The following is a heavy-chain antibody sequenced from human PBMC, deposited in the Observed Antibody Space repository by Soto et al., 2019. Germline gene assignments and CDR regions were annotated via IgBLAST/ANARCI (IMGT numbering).Heavy chain of an antibody. J-gene: IGHJ5*02. CDR3: PRHEAGYGSGYSWFDP. CDR1: GRSISEINSY. CDR2: IHHTGST. V-gene: IGHV4-39*01. D-gene: IGHD5-12*01. Sequence: QLQLQESGPGLVKPSETLSLTCSVSGRSISEINSYWGWIRQIPGEGLEWIGTIHHTGSTYYNPSLKIPVIISLDTSRNQFSLNLSSVTAADTALYYCPRHEAGYGSGYSWFDPWGQGTRVTVSS.